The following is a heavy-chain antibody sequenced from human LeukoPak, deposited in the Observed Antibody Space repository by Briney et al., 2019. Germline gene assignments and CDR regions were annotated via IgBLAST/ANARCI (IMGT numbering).Heavy chain of an antibody. D-gene: IGHD3-10*01. Sequence: ASVKVSCKASGDTFSDYYMHWVRQAPGQGLEWMGWMKPNSGGTNYAQKFQGRVTMTRDTSITTAYMELSSLRSDDTAVYYCANSGGLPIYQVPFDWGQGTLVTVSS. CDR2: MKPNSGGT. J-gene: IGHJ4*02. CDR1: GDTFSDYY. CDR3: ANSGGLPIYQVPFD. V-gene: IGHV1-2*02.